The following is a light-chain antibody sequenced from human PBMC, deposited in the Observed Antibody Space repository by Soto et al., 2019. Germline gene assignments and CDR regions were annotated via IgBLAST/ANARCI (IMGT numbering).Light chain of an antibody. CDR3: QQRSNWPPIT. CDR2: DAS. V-gene: IGKV3-11*01. Sequence: EIVLTQSPATLSLSPGDRATLSCRASQSVSRSLTWYQQKPGQAPRLLIYDASNRATGIPARFSGSGSGTDFTLTISSLEPEDFAVYYCQQRSNWPPITFGQGTRLEIK. J-gene: IGKJ5*01. CDR1: QSVSRS.